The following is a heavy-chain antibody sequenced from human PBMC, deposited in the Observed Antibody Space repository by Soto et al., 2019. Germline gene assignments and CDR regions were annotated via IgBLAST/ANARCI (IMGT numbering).Heavy chain of an antibody. CDR2: ISYDGTYN. V-gene: IGHV3-30*18. Sequence: QGQLVESGGGVVQPGRSLRLSCAASGSSFSNYGIHWVRQVPGKGLEGVAVISYDGTYNHYTHSVKGRFTISRDNSKNMVYLQMNSLGAEDTAVYYCAKGRGYYGSSWPSYWGQGTLVAVAP. CDR1: GSSFSNYG. D-gene: IGHD6-13*01. CDR3: AKGRGYYGSSWPSY. J-gene: IGHJ4*02.